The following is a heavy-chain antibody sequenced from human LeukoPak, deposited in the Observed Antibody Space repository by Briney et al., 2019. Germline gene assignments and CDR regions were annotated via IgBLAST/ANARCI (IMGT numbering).Heavy chain of an antibody. CDR1: GGSISSYY. V-gene: IGHV4-59*01. Sequence: SETLSLTCTVSGGSISSYYWSWIRQPPGKGLEWIGYIYYSGSTNYNPYLKSRVTISVDTSKNTFSLKLSSVTAADTAVYYCAKYDSSRNAFDIWGQGTMVTVSS. D-gene: IGHD6-19*01. CDR3: AKYDSSRNAFDI. CDR2: IYYSGST. J-gene: IGHJ3*02.